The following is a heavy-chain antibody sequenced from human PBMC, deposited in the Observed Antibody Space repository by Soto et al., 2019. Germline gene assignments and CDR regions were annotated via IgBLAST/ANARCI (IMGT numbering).Heavy chain of an antibody. Sequence: SETLSLTCAVYGGSFSGYYWSWIRQPPGKGLEWIGEINHSGSTNYNPSLKSRVTISVDTSKNQFSLKLSSVTAADTAVYYCARGRYSSGWIGGRDGYNLPDYWGQGTLVTVSS. D-gene: IGHD6-19*01. CDR1: GGSFSGYY. J-gene: IGHJ4*02. V-gene: IGHV4-34*01. CDR2: INHSGST. CDR3: ARGRYSSGWIGGRDGYNLPDY.